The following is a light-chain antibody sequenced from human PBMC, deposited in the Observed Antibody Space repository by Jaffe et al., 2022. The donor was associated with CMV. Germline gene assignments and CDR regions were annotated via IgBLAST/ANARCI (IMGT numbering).Light chain of an antibody. V-gene: IGLV2-23*02. J-gene: IGLJ3*02. CDR3: CSYVSSYTHWV. Sequence: QSALTQPASVSGSPGQSITISCTGTSSDVGSYNLVSWYQQHPGKAPKLIILEVTKRPSGVSNRFSGSKSGSTASLTISGLQAEDEADYYCCSYVSSYTHWVFGGGTKLTVL. CDR2: EVT. CDR1: SSDVGSYNL.